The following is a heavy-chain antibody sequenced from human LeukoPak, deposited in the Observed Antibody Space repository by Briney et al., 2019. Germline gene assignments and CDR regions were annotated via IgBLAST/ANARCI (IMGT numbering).Heavy chain of an antibody. CDR3: AKDHAALAEICSRTSCSWF. J-gene: IGHJ4*02. CDR2: IRYDGSNK. V-gene: IGHV3-30*02. D-gene: IGHD2-2*01. CDR1: GFTFSSYG. Sequence: GGSLRLSCAASGFTFSSYGMHWVRQAPGKGLEWVAFIRYDGSNKYYADSVKGRFTISRDNSKNTLYLQMNSLRAEDTAVYYCAKDHAALAEICSRTSCSWFWGQGTLVTVSS.